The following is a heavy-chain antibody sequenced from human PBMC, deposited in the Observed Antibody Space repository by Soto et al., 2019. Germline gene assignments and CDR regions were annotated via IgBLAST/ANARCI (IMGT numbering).Heavy chain of an antibody. Sequence: GGSLRLSCAASGFTVSSNYMSWVRQAPGKGLEWVSVIYSGGSTYYADSVKGRFTISRDNSKNTLYLQMNSLRAEDTAVYYCARAAGSGSYDYYYYYGMDVWGQGTTVTVSS. V-gene: IGHV3-53*01. D-gene: IGHD3-10*01. CDR2: IYSGGST. CDR1: GFTVSSNY. CDR3: ARAAGSGSYDYYYYYGMDV. J-gene: IGHJ6*02.